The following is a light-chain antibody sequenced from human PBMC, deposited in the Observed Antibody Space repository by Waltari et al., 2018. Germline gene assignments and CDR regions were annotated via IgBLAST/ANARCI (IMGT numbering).Light chain of an antibody. CDR2: DVS. Sequence: QSALTQPASVSGSPGQSITISCTGTSSDVGGYNYVSWYPQQPGKAPKLMIYDVSNRPSGGSNRVSGSKSGNTASLTISGLQAEDEADYYCSSYISSSTLELFGGGTSLTVL. J-gene: IGLJ2*01. CDR3: SSYISSSTLEL. V-gene: IGLV2-14*03. CDR1: SSDVGGYNY.